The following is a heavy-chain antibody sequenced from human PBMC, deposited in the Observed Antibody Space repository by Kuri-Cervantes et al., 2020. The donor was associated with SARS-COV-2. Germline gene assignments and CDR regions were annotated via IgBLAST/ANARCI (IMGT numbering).Heavy chain of an antibody. J-gene: IGHJ4*02. D-gene: IGHD1-26*01. Sequence: SVKVSCKASGGTFSSYAISWVRQAPGQGLEWMGGIIPIFGTANYAQKFQGRVTITTDGSTSTAYMELSSLRSEDTAVYYCARERASGWAGDFDYWGQGTLVTVSS. CDR3: ARERASGWAGDFDY. V-gene: IGHV1-69*05. CDR1: GGTFSSYA. CDR2: IIPIFGTA.